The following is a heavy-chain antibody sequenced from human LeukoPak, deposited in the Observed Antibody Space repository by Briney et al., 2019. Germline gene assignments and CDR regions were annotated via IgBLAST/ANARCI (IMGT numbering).Heavy chain of an antibody. Sequence: GASVKVSCKASGYIFTTYSISWVRQAPGQGLEWMGWISGYNRNTNYAQKFQGRVTVTKDTSTSTVYMELRSLRSDDTAVYYCARDGGYNPGRDAFDIWGQGTMVTVSS. CDR3: ARDGGYNPGRDAFDI. CDR1: GYIFTTYS. CDR2: ISGYNRNT. D-gene: IGHD5-18*01. V-gene: IGHV1-18*01. J-gene: IGHJ3*02.